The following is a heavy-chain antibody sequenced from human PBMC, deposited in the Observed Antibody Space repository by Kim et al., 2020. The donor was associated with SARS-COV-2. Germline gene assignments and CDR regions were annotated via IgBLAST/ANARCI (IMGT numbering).Heavy chain of an antibody. CDR1: GFTFSSYS. D-gene: IGHD5-18*01. CDR2: IRSSSSYI. Sequence: GGSLRLSCAASGFTFSSYSMNWVRQAPGKGLEWVSSIRSSSSYIYYADSVKGRFTISRDNAKNSLYLQMNSLRAEDTAVYYCASCVTAMIDDYWGQGTLVTVSS. CDR3: ASCVTAMIDDY. V-gene: IGHV3-21*01. J-gene: IGHJ4*02.